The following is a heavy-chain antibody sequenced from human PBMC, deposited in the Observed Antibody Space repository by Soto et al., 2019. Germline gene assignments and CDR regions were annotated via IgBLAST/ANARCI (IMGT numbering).Heavy chain of an antibody. D-gene: IGHD3-22*01. V-gene: IGHV1-69*02. Sequence: QVPLVQSGADVKKPGSSVKGSCKASGGTFSPYTISWVRQAPGQGLEWMGRIIPILGVANYAHKFQGRVPITADKTTSPAYRELSSLRSADTAVYYCAINYYDTAPYWGQGTMVTVSS. CDR2: IIPILGVA. CDR3: AINYYDTAPY. CDR1: GGTFSPYT. J-gene: IGHJ3*01.